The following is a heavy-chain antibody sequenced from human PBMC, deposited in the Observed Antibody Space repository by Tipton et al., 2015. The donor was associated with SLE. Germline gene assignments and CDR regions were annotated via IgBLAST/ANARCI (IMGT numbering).Heavy chain of an antibody. CDR3: ARGTPFMEWERNWFDP. D-gene: IGHD1-26*01. J-gene: IGHJ5*02. CDR1: GGSISSGGYS. Sequence: TLSLTCTVSGGSISSGGYSWSWIRQPLGKGLEWIGYIYHNGITYYNPSLKSRVTLSLDTSKNQFSLNLRSVTAADMAVYYCARGTPFMEWERNWFDPWGQGTLVTVSS. V-gene: IGHV4-30-2*01. CDR2: IYHNGIT.